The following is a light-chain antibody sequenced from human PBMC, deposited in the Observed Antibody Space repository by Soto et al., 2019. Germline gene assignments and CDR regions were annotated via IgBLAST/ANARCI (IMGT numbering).Light chain of an antibody. CDR1: QSISSW. V-gene: IGKV1-5*03. CDR2: KAS. Sequence: DIQMTQSPSTLSASVVDRVTITCRASQSISSWLAWYQQKPGKAPKLLIYKASTLKSGVPSRFSGSGSGTEFTLTISSLQPDDSATYYCQQYESYSPWTFGQGTKVDIK. CDR3: QQYESYSPWT. J-gene: IGKJ1*01.